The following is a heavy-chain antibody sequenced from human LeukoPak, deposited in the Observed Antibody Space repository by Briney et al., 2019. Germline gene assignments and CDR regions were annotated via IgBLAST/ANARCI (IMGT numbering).Heavy chain of an antibody. V-gene: IGHV3-33*01. CDR1: XFTXSSYG. CDR2: IWYEGSNK. Sequence: SXXLXXXXXXFTXSSYGMHGVRQAPGXGLEWVAVIWYEGSNKYYADSVKGRFTISRDNSKNTLYLQMNSLRAEDTAVYYCAREGPMITFGGVIVIPPVYFDYWGQGTLVTVSS. CDR3: AREGPMITFGGVIVIPPVYFDY. D-gene: IGHD3-16*02. J-gene: IGHJ4*02.